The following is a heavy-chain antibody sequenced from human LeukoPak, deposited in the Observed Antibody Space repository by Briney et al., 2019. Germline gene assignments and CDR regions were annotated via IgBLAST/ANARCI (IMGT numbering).Heavy chain of an antibody. CDR1: GGSISSSRYY. J-gene: IGHJ4*02. D-gene: IGHD2-15*01. V-gene: IGHV4-39*07. CDR3: AGPEGYGNY. Sequence: SETLSLTCTVSGGSISSSRYYWGWIRQPPGKGLEWIGSIYYSGSTYYNPSLKSRVTISVDTSKNQFSLKLSSVTAADTAVYYCAGPEGYGNYWGQGTLVTVSS. CDR2: IYYSGST.